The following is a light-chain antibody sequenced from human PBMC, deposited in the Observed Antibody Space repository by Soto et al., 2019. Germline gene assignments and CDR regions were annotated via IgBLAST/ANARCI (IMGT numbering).Light chain of an antibody. CDR2: DAS. CDR3: QQYDNLPPFT. Sequence: DIQMTQSPSSLSASVGDRVTITCQASQDISNFLNWYQQKPGTAPKLLIYDASNLETGVPSRFSGSGSGTDFTFTISSLQPEDIATYYCQQYDNLPPFTFGPGTKGDIK. CDR1: QDISNF. J-gene: IGKJ3*01. V-gene: IGKV1-33*01.